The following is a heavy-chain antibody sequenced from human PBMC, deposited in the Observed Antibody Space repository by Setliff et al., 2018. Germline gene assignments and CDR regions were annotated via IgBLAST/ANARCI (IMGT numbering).Heavy chain of an antibody. CDR3: AKRGHYSSSDGLSFDF. V-gene: IGHV3-23*01. J-gene: IGHJ4*02. Sequence: PGGSLRLSCVASGFTFSAYGMSWVRQAPGKGLEWVSSVYNGNDETKYADSVKGRFTISRDRSKHTGYLQMNRLSAEDTAVYYCAKRGHYSSSDGLSFDFWGQGTQVTVSS. CDR2: VYNGNDET. CDR1: GFTFSAYG. D-gene: IGHD6-6*01.